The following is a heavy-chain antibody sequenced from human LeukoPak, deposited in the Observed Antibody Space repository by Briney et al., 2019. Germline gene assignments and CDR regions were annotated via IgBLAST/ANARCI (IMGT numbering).Heavy chain of an antibody. CDR2: TYPDQCDT. CDR1: GKSFTSSW. J-gene: IGHJ4*02. V-gene: IGHV5-51*01. Sequence: GESLKTSCKLFGKSFTSSWIGWVGQLLEKGLERRPLTYPDQCDTRYSPSFHAQVNISAYKSISTAYLQWSSLNPSVTAMYYCARHCYSTNCYDWGQGTRVSVPS. D-gene: IGHD2-2*01. CDR3: ARHCYSTNCYD.